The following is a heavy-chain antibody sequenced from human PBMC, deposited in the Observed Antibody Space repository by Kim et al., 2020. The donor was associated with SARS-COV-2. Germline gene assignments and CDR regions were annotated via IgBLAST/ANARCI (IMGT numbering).Heavy chain of an antibody. Sequence: STNYSQSLKSRVTFSVDTSKNQFSLNLRSVTAADTAVYYCARRPAGIDSWGQGTPVTVSS. D-gene: IGHD2-21*01. CDR2: ST. J-gene: IGHJ4*02. CDR3: ARRPAGIDS. V-gene: IGHV4-34*01.